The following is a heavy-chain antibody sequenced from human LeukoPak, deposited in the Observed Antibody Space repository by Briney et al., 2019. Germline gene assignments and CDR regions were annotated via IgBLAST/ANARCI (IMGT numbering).Heavy chain of an antibody. CDR3: ARGGYSYGSFFYYMDV. CDR2: IYHSGST. V-gene: IGHV4-38-2*02. Sequence: SETLSLTCTVSGYSISSGYYWGWIRQPPGKGLEWIGSIYHSGSTYYNPSLQSRVTISVDTSKNQFSLKLSSVTAADTAVYYCARGGYSYGSFFYYMDVWGKGTTVTISS. D-gene: IGHD5-18*01. CDR1: GYSISSGYY. J-gene: IGHJ6*03.